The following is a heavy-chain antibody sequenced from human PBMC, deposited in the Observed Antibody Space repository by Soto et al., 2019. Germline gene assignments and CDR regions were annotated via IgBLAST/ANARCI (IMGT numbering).Heavy chain of an antibody. CDR3: AIGIGLLYFDWPFEY. D-gene: IGHD3-9*01. CDR2: IIPMFGTT. V-gene: IGHV1-69*06. CDR1: GGTFTNYT. J-gene: IGHJ4*02. Sequence: QVQLVQSGAEVKKPGSSVKVSCKASGGTFTNYTISWVRQAPGQGLEWMGGIIPMFGTTNHAQKFQGRVTINANKSTTTAHMELSSLRSKDTAVYYCAIGIGLLYFDWPFEYWGQGTLVTVSS.